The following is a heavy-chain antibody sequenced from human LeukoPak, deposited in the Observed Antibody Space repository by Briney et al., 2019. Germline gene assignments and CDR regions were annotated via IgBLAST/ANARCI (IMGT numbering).Heavy chain of an antibody. CDR3: AREGTVTMVRGVIWWFDP. Sequence: GASVKVSCKASGYTLTGYYMHWVRQAPGQGLEWMGWINPNSGGTNYAQKFQGRVTMTRDTSISTAYMELSRLRSDDTAVYYCAREGTVTMVRGVIWWFDPWGQGTLVTVSS. CDR2: INPNSGGT. D-gene: IGHD3-10*01. J-gene: IGHJ5*02. CDR1: GYTLTGYY. V-gene: IGHV1-2*02.